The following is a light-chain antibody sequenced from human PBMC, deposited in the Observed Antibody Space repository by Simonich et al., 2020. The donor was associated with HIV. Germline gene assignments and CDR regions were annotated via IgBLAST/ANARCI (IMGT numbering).Light chain of an antibody. V-gene: IGLV2-14*03. Sequence: QSALTQPASVSGSPGQSITISCTGTSRDVGGYNYVSWYQQPPGKAPKLMIYDGSDRHSRVSNRFSGSKSGNTASLTSSGLQAEDEADYYCSSYTSSSTLFGGGTKLTVL. J-gene: IGLJ2*01. CDR2: DGS. CDR3: SSYTSSSTL. CDR1: SRDVGGYNY.